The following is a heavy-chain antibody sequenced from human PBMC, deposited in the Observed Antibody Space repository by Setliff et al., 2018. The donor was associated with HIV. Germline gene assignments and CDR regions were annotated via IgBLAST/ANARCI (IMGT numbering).Heavy chain of an antibody. V-gene: IGHV1-3*01. CDR1: GYTFTSHS. J-gene: IGHJ4*02. CDR2: INAGNGNT. Sequence: ASVKVSCKASGYTFTSHSIHWVRQAPGQGLEWMGWINAGNGNTKYSPKFQGKITITRDTSASTAFMELSSLTSEDTAVYYCAATYYYDSSGLHGFDYWGQGTLVTVSS. D-gene: IGHD3-22*01. CDR3: AATYYYDSSGLHGFDY.